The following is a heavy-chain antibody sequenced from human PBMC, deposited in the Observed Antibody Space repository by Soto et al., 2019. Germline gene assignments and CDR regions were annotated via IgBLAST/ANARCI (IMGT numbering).Heavy chain of an antibody. Sequence: PGGSLRLSCAASGFTFSSYGMHWVRQAPGKGLEWVAVISYDGSNKYYADSVKGRFTISRDNSKNTLYLQMNSLRAEDTAVYYCAKVTEGPYYYGMDAWGQGTTVTVSS. CDR3: AKVTEGPYYYGMDA. J-gene: IGHJ6*02. V-gene: IGHV3-30*18. CDR1: GFTFSSYG. CDR2: ISYDGSNK. D-gene: IGHD3-16*01.